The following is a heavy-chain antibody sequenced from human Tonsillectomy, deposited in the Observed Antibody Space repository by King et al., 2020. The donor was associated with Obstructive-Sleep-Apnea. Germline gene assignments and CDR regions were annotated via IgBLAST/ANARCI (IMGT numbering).Heavy chain of an antibody. CDR2: ISGSGGST. V-gene: IGHV3-23*04. CDR1: GFTFSSYA. CDR3: AKAPHYDILPGYYHFDY. D-gene: IGHD3-9*01. J-gene: IGHJ4*02. Sequence: VQLVESGGGLVQPGGSLRLSCAASGFTFSSYAMSWVRQAPGKGLEWVSAISGSGGSTYYADSVKGRFTISRDNSKNTLYLQMNSLRDEDTAVYYCAKAPHYDILPGYYHFDYWGQGTLVTVSS.